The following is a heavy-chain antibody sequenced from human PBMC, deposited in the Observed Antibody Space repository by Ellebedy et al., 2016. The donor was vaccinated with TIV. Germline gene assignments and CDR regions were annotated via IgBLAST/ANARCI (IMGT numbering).Heavy chain of an antibody. CDR3: AGVHLNGPFDY. CDR1: GLIVSDYY. Sequence: PGGSLRLSCAASGLIVSDYYMSWVRQAPGKGLESVSIMYRGGSGTTYYADSVKDRFTVSRDSSSNTVFLQMHSLRAEDTGVYYCAGVHLNGPFDYWGQGTMVTVSS. D-gene: IGHD1-1*01. J-gene: IGHJ4*02. V-gene: IGHV3-66*01. CDR2: MYRGGSGTT.